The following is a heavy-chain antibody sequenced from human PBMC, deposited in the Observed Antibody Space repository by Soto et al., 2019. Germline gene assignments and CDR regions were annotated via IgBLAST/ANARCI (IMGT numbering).Heavy chain of an antibody. D-gene: IGHD3-3*01. CDR3: ARGSYDFWSGRTHY. CDR1: GFTFSSYA. V-gene: IGHV3-30-3*01. CDR2: ISYDGSNK. Sequence: QVQLVESGGGVVQPGRSLRLSCAASGFTFSSYAMHWVRQAPGKGLEWVAVISYDGSNKYYADSVKGRFTISRDNSKNTLYLQMNGLRAEDTAVYYCARGSYDFWSGRTHYWGQGTLVTVSS. J-gene: IGHJ4*02.